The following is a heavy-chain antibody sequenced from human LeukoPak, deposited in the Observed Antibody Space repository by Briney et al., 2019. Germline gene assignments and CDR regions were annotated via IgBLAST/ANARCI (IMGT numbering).Heavy chain of an antibody. D-gene: IGHD3-16*01. CDR1: GGSIDSRIW. Sequence: SETLSLTCAVSGGSIDSRIWWSWVRQPPGKGLEWIGEIFHSGSTNYSPSLKSRVTISVDTSKNQFSLNLSLVTAADTAVYYCASRSTDYGYNYWGQGILVTVSS. V-gene: IGHV4-4*02. J-gene: IGHJ4*02. CDR2: IFHSGST. CDR3: ASRSTDYGYNY.